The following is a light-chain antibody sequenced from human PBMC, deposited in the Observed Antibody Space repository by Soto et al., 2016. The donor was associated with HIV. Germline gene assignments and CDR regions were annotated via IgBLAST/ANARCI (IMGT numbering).Light chain of an antibody. CDR3: QQSYQYPPSP. V-gene: IGKV1-39*01. Sequence: IRMTQSPSSLSASVGDRVTITCRASQSISTYLNWYQQKPGKAPKLLIYAASTLQSGVPSRFGGSGSGTDFTLTISSLQPEDFATYYCQQSYQYPPSPFGQGTRLEI. CDR1: QSISTY. J-gene: IGKJ5*01. CDR2: AAS.